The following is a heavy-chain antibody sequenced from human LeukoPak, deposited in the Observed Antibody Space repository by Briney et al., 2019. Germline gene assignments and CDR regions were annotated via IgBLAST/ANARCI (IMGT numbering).Heavy chain of an antibody. J-gene: IGHJ6*02. CDR3: ARVGGSSAFMNYYYGMDV. CDR2: ISTYNGNT. Sequence: GASVKVSCEASGYTFTSHGISWVRQAPGQGLEWMGWISTYNGNTHYAQRLQGRVTMTTDTSTSTANMELRSLRSDDTAVYYCARVGGSSAFMNYYYGMDVWGQGTTVTVSS. CDR1: GYTFTSHG. V-gene: IGHV1-18*01. D-gene: IGHD6-19*01.